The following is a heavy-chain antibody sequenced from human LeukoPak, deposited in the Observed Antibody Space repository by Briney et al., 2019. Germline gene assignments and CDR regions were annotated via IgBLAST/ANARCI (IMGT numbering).Heavy chain of an antibody. CDR2: INTNTGYP. Sequence: ASVKVSCKASGYTFTSYAMNWVRQAPGQGLEWMGWINTNTGYPTYAQGFTGRFVFSLDTSVSTAYLQISSLKAEDTAVYYCARVKVDWEMATAYDYWGQGTLVTVSS. CDR3: ARVKVDWEMATAYDY. V-gene: IGHV7-4-1*02. CDR1: GYTFTSYA. D-gene: IGHD5-24*01. J-gene: IGHJ4*02.